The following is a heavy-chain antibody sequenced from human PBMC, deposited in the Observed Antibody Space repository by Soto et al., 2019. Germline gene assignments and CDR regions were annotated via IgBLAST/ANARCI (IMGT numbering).Heavy chain of an antibody. Sequence: SVKVSCKASGGTFSIYAISWVLQAPGQGLEWMGGIIPIFGTANYAQKFQGRVTITADESTSTAYMELSSLRSEDTAVYYCARDVGGYSYYVQEDYWGQGTLVTVS. V-gene: IGHV1-69*13. CDR2: IIPIFGTA. D-gene: IGHD5-12*01. J-gene: IGHJ4*02. CDR3: ARDVGGYSYYVQEDY. CDR1: GGTFSIYA.